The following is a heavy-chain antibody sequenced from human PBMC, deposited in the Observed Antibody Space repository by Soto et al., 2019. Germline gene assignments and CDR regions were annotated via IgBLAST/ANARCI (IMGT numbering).Heavy chain of an antibody. CDR1: GYTFSTYG. CDR3: ARGKGMEENYFYYGLDI. V-gene: IGHV1-3*01. D-gene: IGHD1-1*01. J-gene: IGHJ6*02. Sequence: GASVKVSCKASGYTFSTYGMHWVRQAPGQSLEWMGWLNGGTGQTRYSQRFQDRVILTRDTSASTGYMELSSLRSEDTAVYYCARGKGMEENYFYYGLDIWGQGTTVTVSS. CDR2: LNGGTGQT.